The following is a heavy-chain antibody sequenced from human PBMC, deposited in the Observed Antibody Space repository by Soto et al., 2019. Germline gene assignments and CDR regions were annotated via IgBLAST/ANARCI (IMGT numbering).Heavy chain of an antibody. D-gene: IGHD4-17*01. Sequence: QVQLVQSGAEVKKPGASVKVSCKASGYTFTNYGINWVRQAPGQGLEWMGWISGYNAETNYARNVQGRVSMTTDTSTGTAYMELGSLRSDDTAVYYCARVGGARGYHYVDGFDYWGQGTLVTVSS. CDR2: ISGYNAET. CDR3: ARVGGARGYHYVDGFDY. J-gene: IGHJ4*02. V-gene: IGHV1-18*01. CDR1: GYTFTNYG.